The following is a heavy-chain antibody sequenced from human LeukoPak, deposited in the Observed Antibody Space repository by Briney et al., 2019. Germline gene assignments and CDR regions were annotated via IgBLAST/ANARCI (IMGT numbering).Heavy chain of an antibody. CDR1: GFTFSNYA. D-gene: IGHD2-2*01. Sequence: GGSLRLSCAASGFTFSNYAMSWVRQAPGKGLEWVSSISGYGGDTYYTDSVKGRLTISRDNSKNTLYLQMNSLRAEDTAVYYCAREDRYCSSTSCYPLSLFNWFDPWGQGTLVTVSS. CDR3: AREDRYCSSTSCYPLSLFNWFDP. J-gene: IGHJ5*02. CDR2: ISGYGGDT. V-gene: IGHV3-23*01.